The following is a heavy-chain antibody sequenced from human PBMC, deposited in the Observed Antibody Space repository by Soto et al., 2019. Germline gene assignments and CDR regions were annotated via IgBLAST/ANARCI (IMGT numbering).Heavy chain of an antibody. D-gene: IGHD6-13*01. CDR1: GYTFSDYG. CDR2: ISGYNGFT. V-gene: IGHV1-18*01. Sequence: QVQLVQSGTEVKKPGASVKVSCKASGYTFSDYGFSWVRQAPGQGLEWRGWISGYNGFTNYAQKFQGRVSMTIDTSTTTAFMELRSLTSDDTAEYYCARGQSRSWPEYFQYWGQGTLVTVSS. J-gene: IGHJ1*01. CDR3: ARGQSRSWPEYFQY.